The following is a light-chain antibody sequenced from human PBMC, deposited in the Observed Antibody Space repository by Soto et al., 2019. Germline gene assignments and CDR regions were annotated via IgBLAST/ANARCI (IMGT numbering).Light chain of an antibody. CDR1: ESVGNS. Sequence: DIVLTQSPATLSLSPGERASLSCRASESVGNSLAWYQQKLGQPPRLLIYDASTRATGVPARFSGSGSGTDFTLTISSLEPEDFEVHYCQQRTSWPLLTFGRGTKVEIK. J-gene: IGKJ4*01. V-gene: IGKV3-11*01. CDR3: QQRTSWPLLT. CDR2: DAS.